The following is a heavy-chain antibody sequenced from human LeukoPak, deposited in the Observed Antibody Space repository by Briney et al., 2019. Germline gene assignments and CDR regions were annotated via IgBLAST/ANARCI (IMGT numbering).Heavy chain of an antibody. CDR2: INPNSGGT. V-gene: IGHV1-2*02. D-gene: IGHD1-1*01. CDR3: AREAVRYNWNEGPIDY. CDR1: GYTFTGYY. J-gene: IGHJ4*02. Sequence: ASVKVSCKASGYTFTGYYMHWVRQAPGQGLEWMGWINPNSGGTNYAQKFQGRVTMTRDTSISTAYMELSRLRSDDTAVYYCAREAVRYNWNEGPIDYWGQGTLVTVSS.